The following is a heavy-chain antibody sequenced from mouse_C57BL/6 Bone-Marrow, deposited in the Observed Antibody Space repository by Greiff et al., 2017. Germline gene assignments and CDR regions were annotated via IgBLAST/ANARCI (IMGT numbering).Heavy chain of an antibody. V-gene: IGHV1-81*01. CDR2: IYPRSGNT. Sequence: QVQLQQSGAELARPGASVKLSCKASGYTFTSYGISWVKQRTGQGLEWIGEIYPRSGNTYSNEKFKGKATLTAAQSSSTAYMELRSLTSEDSAVYFCARNREGYITTVVADYWGQGTTLTVSS. CDR3: ARNREGYITTVVADY. J-gene: IGHJ2*01. D-gene: IGHD1-1*01. CDR1: GYTFTSYG.